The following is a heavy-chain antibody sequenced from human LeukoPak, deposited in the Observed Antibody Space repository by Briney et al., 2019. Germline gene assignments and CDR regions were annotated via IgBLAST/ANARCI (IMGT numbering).Heavy chain of an antibody. CDR3: ARASGYYYDSSGPFDY. D-gene: IGHD3-22*01. Sequence: PGGSLRLSCAASGCALSSYWMHWVRQAPGKGLVWVSRINSDGSSTSYADSVKGRFTISRDNAKNTLYLQMNSLRAEDTAVYYCARASGYYYDSSGPFDYWGQGTLVTVSS. CDR2: INSDGSST. J-gene: IGHJ4*02. CDR1: GCALSSYW. V-gene: IGHV3-74*01.